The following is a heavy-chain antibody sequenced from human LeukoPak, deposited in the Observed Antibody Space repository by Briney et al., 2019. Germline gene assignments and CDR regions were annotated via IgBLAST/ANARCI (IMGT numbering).Heavy chain of an antibody. CDR2: IFYSGST. D-gene: IGHD2-15*01. CDR1: GDSISSYY. J-gene: IGHJ4*02. V-gene: IGHV4-59*01. Sequence: SETLSLTCTVSGDSISSYYWSWIRQPPGKGLEWIGYIFYSGSTNYNPSLKRRVTISVDTSKNQFSLRLSSVTAADTAVYYCARSHYCGGCYSNFDFWGQGTLVTVSS. CDR3: ARSHYCGGCYSNFDF.